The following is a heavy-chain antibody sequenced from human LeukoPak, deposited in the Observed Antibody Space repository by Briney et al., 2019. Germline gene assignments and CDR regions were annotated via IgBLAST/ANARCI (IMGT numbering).Heavy chain of an antibody. CDR3: ARTRVDGSGSYAIGY. V-gene: IGHV4-39*07. CDR1: GGSISSSSYY. Sequence: PSETLSLTCTVSGGSISSSSYYWGWIRQPPGKGLEWIGSIYYSGSTYYNPSLKSRVTISVDTSKNQFSLKLSSVTAADTAVYYCARTRVDGSGSYAIGYWGQGTLVTVSS. CDR2: IYYSGST. D-gene: IGHD3-10*01. J-gene: IGHJ4*02.